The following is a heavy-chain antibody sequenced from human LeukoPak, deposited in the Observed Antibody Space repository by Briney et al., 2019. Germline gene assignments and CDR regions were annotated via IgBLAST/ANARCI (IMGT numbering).Heavy chain of an antibody. Sequence: GGSLRLSCAASGFTFSGSAMHWVRQASEKGLEWVGRIRSKANSYATAYAASVKGRFTISRDDSKNTAYLQMNSLKTEDTAVYYCVEMATAWGQGTLVTVSS. CDR1: GFTFSGSA. CDR2: IRSKANSYAT. D-gene: IGHD5-24*01. V-gene: IGHV3-73*01. J-gene: IGHJ5*02. CDR3: VEMATA.